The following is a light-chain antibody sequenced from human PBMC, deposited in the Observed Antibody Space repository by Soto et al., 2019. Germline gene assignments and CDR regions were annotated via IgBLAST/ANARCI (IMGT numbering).Light chain of an antibody. J-gene: IGLJ3*02. Sequence: QSVLTQPPSVSGAPGQRVTISCSGSSSNIGTNYVYWYKQLPGTAPKLLIYCNDQRPSGVPDRLSGSKSGTSASLAISGLRSEDVADYYCVTRDYSLSRWVFGGGTKLTVL. CDR2: CND. CDR1: SSNIGTNY. V-gene: IGLV1-47*02. CDR3: VTRDYSLSRWV.